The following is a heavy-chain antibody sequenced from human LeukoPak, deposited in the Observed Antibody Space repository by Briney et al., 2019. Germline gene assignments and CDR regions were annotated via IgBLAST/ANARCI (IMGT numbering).Heavy chain of an antibody. CDR1: GFTFSSYA. D-gene: IGHD1-26*01. CDR3: AREASNWFSGSYYCLDC. Sequence: GGSLRLSCAASGFTFSSYAMHWVRQAPGKGLEWVAVISYDGSNKYYADSVKGRFTISRDNSKNTLYLQMNSLRAEDTAVYYCAREASNWFSGSYYCLDCWGQGTLVTVSS. J-gene: IGHJ4*02. CDR2: ISYDGSNK. V-gene: IGHV3-30-3*01.